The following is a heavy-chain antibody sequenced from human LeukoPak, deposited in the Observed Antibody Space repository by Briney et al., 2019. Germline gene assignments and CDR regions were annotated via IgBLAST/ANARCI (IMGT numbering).Heavy chain of an antibody. CDR3: ARLPYSSSAPFDY. Sequence: ASVKVSCKASGYTFTNYAIHWVRQAPGQRLEWMGWNNAGNGNIKYSQKFQGRVTSTRDTSASTAYMYLSSLRSEDTAVYYCARLPYSSSAPFDYWGQGTLVTVSS. J-gene: IGHJ4*02. D-gene: IGHD6-6*01. V-gene: IGHV1-3*01. CDR2: NNAGNGNI. CDR1: GYTFTNYA.